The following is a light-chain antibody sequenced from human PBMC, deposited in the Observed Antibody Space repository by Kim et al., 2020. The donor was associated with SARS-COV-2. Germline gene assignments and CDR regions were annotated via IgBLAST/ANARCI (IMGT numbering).Light chain of an antibody. Sequence: EIVLTQSPATLSLSQGERATLSCRASQSVSSNSLVWYQQKPGQAPMLLIHGASIRATGIPDRFSGSGSGTDFTLTISRPEPEDFAVYYWQQWFDVSMYTFGRGHKLEL. CDR2: GAS. J-gene: IGKJ2*01. CDR1: QSVSSNS. CDR3: QQWFDVSMYT. V-gene: IGKV3-20*01.